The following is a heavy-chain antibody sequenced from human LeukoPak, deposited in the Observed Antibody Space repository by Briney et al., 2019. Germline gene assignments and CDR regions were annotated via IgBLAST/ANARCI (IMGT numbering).Heavy chain of an antibody. CDR2: ISGSGGST. J-gene: IGHJ4*02. D-gene: IGHD3-9*01. CDR3: AKDHQLRYFDWFTESGFDY. V-gene: IGHV3-23*01. Sequence: TGGSLRLSCAASGFTFSSYAISWVRQAPGKGLEWVSAISGSGGSTYYADSVKGRFTISRDNSKNTLYLQMNSLRAEDTAVYYCAKDHQLRYFDWFTESGFDYWGQGTLVTVSS. CDR1: GFTFSSYA.